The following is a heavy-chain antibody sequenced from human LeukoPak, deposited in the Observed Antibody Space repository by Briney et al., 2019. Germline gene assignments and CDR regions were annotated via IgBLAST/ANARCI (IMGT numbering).Heavy chain of an antibody. CDR1: GGSISSSSYY. V-gene: IGHV4-39*01. Sequence: ASETLSLTCTVSGGSISSSSYYWGWIRQPPGKGLEWIGSIYYSGSTYYNPSLKSRVTISVDTSKNQFSLKLSSVTAADTAVYYCARGITMIVVVTDGNAFDIWGQGTMVTVSS. D-gene: IGHD3-22*01. CDR3: ARGITMIVVVTDGNAFDI. CDR2: IYYSGST. J-gene: IGHJ3*02.